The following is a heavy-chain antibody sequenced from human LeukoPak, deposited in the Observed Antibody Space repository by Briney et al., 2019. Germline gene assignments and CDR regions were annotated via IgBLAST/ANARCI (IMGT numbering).Heavy chain of an antibody. J-gene: IGHJ1*01. CDR2: ISGSGGST. CDR1: GFTFSSYA. D-gene: IGHD2-15*01. CDR3: AKDYCSGGSCYDAEYFQH. V-gene: IGHV3-23*01. Sequence: GGSLRLSCAASGFTFSSYAMSWVRQAPGKGLEWVSAISGSGGSTYYADSVKGRFTISRDNSKNTLYLQMNSLRAEDTAVYYCAKDYCSGGSCYDAEYFQHWGQGTLVTVSS.